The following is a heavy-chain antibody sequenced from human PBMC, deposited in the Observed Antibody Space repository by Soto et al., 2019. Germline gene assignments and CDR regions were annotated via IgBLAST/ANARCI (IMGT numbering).Heavy chain of an antibody. Sequence: QVQVVESGGGLVKPGGSLRLSCEVSGFSVTDSMSWIRQAPGTGLEWVAYIRDRGSTIVYADSVRGRFTISRNSAHNSLFLEMDSLRVEDTAIYYFSRVVGLQPHRWFDPRGQGTLVTVSS. CDR3: SRVVGLQPHRWFDP. D-gene: IGHD2-2*01. CDR1: GFSVTDS. CDR2: IRDRGSTI. V-gene: IGHV3-11*01. J-gene: IGHJ5*02.